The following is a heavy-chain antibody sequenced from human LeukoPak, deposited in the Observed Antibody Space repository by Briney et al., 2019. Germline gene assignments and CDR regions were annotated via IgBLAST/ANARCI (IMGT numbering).Heavy chain of an antibody. Sequence: GGSLRLSCAASGFTFSSYSMNWVRQAPGKGLEWVSAISGSGGSTYYADSVKGRFTISRDNSKNTLYLQMNSLRAEDTAVYYCAKDSRDGYNHFDYWGQGTLVTVSS. CDR3: AKDSRDGYNHFDY. CDR1: GFTFSSYS. D-gene: IGHD5-24*01. V-gene: IGHV3-23*01. J-gene: IGHJ4*02. CDR2: ISGSGGST.